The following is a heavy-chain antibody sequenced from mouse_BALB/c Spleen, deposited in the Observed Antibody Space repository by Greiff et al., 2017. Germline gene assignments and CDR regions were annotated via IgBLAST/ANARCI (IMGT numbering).Heavy chain of an antibody. V-gene: IGHV14-3*02. CDR3: ARSYYYGGAMDY. J-gene: IGHJ4*01. CDR1: GFNIKDTY. CDR2: IDPANGNT. Sequence: EVQLQESGAELVKPGASVKLSCTASGFNIKDTYMHWVKQRPEQGLEWIGRIDPANGNTKYDPKFQGKATITADTSSNTAYLQLSSLTSEDTAVYYCARSYYYGGAMDYWGQGTSVTVSS. D-gene: IGHD1-1*01.